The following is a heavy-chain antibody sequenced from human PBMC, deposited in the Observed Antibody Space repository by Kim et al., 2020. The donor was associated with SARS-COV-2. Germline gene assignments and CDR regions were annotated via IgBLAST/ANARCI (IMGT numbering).Heavy chain of an antibody. CDR1: GFTFSSYS. J-gene: IGHJ4*02. D-gene: IGHD5-18*01. CDR3: ARALSYIQPLGDY. CDR2: ISSSSCYI. Sequence: GGSLRLSCAASGFTFSSYSMNWVRQAPGKGLEWVSSISSSSCYIYYADSVKGRFTISRDNAKNSLYLQMNSLRAEDTAVYYCARALSYIQPLGDYWGQGTLVTVSS. V-gene: IGHV3-21*01.